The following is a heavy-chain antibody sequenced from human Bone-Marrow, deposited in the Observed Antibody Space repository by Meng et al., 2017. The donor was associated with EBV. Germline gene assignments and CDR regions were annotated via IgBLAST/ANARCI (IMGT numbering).Heavy chain of an antibody. CDR1: GGSISSNNW. CDR2: IYHSGST. V-gene: IGHV4-4*03. CDR3: AKGGGYYYDSSGFHYNY. D-gene: IGHD3-22*01. Sequence: VRRQEWGPGLVKPPGPLSLPCAVSGGSISSNNWWSWVRQPPGKGLECIGEIYHSGSTNYNPSLKSRVTISVDKSKNQFSLKLSSVTAADTAVYYCAKGGGYYYDSSGFHYNYWGQGTLVTVSS. J-gene: IGHJ4*02.